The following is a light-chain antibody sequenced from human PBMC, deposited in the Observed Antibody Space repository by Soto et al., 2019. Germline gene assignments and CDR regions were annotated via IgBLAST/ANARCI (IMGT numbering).Light chain of an antibody. V-gene: IGKV3-20*01. CDR2: GAS. CDR3: QQYGSSVC. Sequence: EIVLTQSPGTLSLSPGERATLSCRASQSVSSSYLAWYQQKPGQAPRLLIYGASSSATGIPDRFSGSGSGTDFTLTISRLESEDFAVYYWQQYGSSVCVGGGTKVEIK. J-gene: IGKJ4*01. CDR1: QSVSSSY.